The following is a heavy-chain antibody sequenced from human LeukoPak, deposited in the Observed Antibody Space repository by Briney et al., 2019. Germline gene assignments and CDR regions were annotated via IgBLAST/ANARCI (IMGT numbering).Heavy chain of an antibody. CDR3: ARVSLGAAAGTSR. V-gene: IGHV3-21*01. CDR2: ISSSSSYI. J-gene: IGHJ4*02. Sequence: GGSLRLSCAASGFNFNDYGMSWVRQAPGKGLEWVSSISSSSSYIYYTDSVKGRFTISRDNAKNSLYLQMNSLRADDTAIYYCARVSLGAAAGTSRWGQGTLVTVSS. D-gene: IGHD6-13*01. CDR1: GFNFNDYG.